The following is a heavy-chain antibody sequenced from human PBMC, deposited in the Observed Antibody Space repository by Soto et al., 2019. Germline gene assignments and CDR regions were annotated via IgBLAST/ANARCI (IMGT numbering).Heavy chain of an antibody. CDR2: ISYDGSNK. J-gene: IGHJ6*02. Sequence: QVQLVESGGGVVQPGRSLRLSCAASGFTFSSYAMHWVRQAPGKGLEWVAVISYDGSNKYYADSVKGRFTISRDNSKNTLYLQMNSLRAEDTAVYYCARDQGTVTNYYGMDVWGQGTTVTVSS. CDR3: ARDQGTVTNYYGMDV. V-gene: IGHV3-30-3*01. D-gene: IGHD4-4*01. CDR1: GFTFSSYA.